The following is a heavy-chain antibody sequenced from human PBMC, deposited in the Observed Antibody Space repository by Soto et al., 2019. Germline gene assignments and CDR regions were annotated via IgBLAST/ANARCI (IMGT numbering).Heavy chain of an antibody. V-gene: IGHV4-59*08. CDR2: IYYSGST. Sequence: SETLSLTCTVSGGSISSYYWSWIRQPPGKGLEWIGYIYYSGSTNYNPSLKSRVTISVDTSKNQFSLKLSSVTAADTAVYYCARGRGGGYNYGFDCWGQGTLVTVSS. D-gene: IGHD5-18*01. CDR3: ARGRGGGYNYGFDC. CDR1: GGSISSYY. J-gene: IGHJ4*02.